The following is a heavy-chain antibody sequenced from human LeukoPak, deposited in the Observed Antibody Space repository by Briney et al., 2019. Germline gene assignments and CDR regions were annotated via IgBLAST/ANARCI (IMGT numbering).Heavy chain of an antibody. Sequence: SETLSLTCTVSGGSISIYYWNWIRQPPGKGLEWIGYIYNSGSTSYNPSLKSRVTIPVDTSKNQFSLKLTSVTAADTAVYYCVRDRELTYWGQGTLVTVSS. V-gene: IGHV4-59*01. D-gene: IGHD1-26*01. CDR1: GGSISIYY. CDR2: IYNSGST. CDR3: VRDRELTY. J-gene: IGHJ4*02.